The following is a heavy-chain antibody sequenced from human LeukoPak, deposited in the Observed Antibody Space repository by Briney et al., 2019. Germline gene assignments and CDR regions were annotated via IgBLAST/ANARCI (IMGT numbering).Heavy chain of an antibody. V-gene: IGHV5-51*01. CDR2: IYPGDSDI. CDR3: VRHTDYWFDS. CDR1: GYSFTSYW. J-gene: IGHJ5*01. D-gene: IGHD2-21*02. Sequence: GESLKISCKGSGYSFTSYWIGWVRQMPGKGLEWMGIIYPGDSDIRYSPSFQGQVTISADKSITTGYLQWSSLKASDTAMYYCVRHTDYWFDSWGQGTLVTVSS.